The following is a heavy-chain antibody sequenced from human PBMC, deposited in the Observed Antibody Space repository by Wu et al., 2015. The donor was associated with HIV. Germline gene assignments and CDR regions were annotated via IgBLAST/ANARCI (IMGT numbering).Heavy chain of an antibody. D-gene: IGHD2-2*02. CDR3: ARSVALWKDHYTRGGFDV. CDR2: INPNSGNS. J-gene: IGHJ6*02. CDR1: GYTFTGYY. V-gene: IGHV1-8*02. Sequence: QVQLVQSGAEVKKPGASVKVSCKASGYTFTGYYIHWVRLAPGQGLEWMGWINPNSGNSGSAQEFQGRLTMTTIPSRNTAYMELYSLTSEDAGIYFCARSVALWKDHYTRGGFDVWGQGTTVSVS.